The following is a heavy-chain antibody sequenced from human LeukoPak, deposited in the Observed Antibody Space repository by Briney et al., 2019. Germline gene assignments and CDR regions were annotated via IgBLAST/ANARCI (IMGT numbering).Heavy chain of an antibody. V-gene: IGHV1-3*01. CDR2: IIAGNGDT. D-gene: IGHD2-2*01. Sequence: ASVKVSCKASGYTFTPYAIHWMRQAPGQRPEWMGWIIAGNGDTKYSQNFQGRLTFTRDTSASTAYMELSSLRSEDTAVYYCARARVPVPAQLNWFDPWGQGTLVTVSS. J-gene: IGHJ5*02. CDR1: GYTFTPYA. CDR3: ARARVPVPAQLNWFDP.